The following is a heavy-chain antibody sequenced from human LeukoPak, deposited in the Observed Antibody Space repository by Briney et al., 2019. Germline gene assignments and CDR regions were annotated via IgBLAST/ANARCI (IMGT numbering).Heavy chain of an antibody. CDR1: RGTFSNNV. J-gene: IGHJ1*01. Sequence: GASVKVSCKASRGTFSNNVISWVRQAPGQGLEWMGGIIPIFGTANYAQKFQGRVTITADESTSTAYMELSSLRSEDTAVYYCARVHPVDYDSSGSPWGQGTLVTVSS. D-gene: IGHD3-22*01. V-gene: IGHV1-69*13. CDR2: IIPIFGTA. CDR3: ARVHPVDYDSSGSP.